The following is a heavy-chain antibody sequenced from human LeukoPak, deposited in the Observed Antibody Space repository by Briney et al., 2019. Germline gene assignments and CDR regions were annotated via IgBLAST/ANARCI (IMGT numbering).Heavy chain of an antibody. D-gene: IGHD6-6*01. CDR3: ARTLYSSSAHWFDP. V-gene: IGHV4-39*07. CDR1: GGSTSSSSYY. CDR2: IYYSGST. Sequence: SETLSLTCTVSGGSTSSSSYYWGWIRQPPGKGLEWIGSIYYSGSTYYNPSLKSRVTISVDTSKNQFSLKLSSVTAADTAVYYCARTLYSSSAHWFDPWGQGTLVTVSS. J-gene: IGHJ5*02.